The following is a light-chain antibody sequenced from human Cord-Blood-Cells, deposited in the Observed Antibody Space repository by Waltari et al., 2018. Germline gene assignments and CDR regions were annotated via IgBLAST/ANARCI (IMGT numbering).Light chain of an antibody. Sequence: SYELTQPLSVSVALGQTARLTCGGNNIGKNTVHGYQQKPGQAPVLVIYRDSNRPSGIPERFSGSNSGNTATLTISRAQAGDEADYYCQVWDSSTRVFGTGTKVTVL. J-gene: IGLJ1*01. V-gene: IGLV3-9*01. CDR1: NIGKNT. CDR3: QVWDSSTRV. CDR2: RDS.